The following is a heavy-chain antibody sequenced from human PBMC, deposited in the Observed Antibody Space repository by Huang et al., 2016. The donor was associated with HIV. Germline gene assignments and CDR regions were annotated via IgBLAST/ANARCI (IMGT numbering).Heavy chain of an antibody. D-gene: IGHD5-18*01. J-gene: IGHJ4*02. V-gene: IGHV3-30-3*01. CDR3: AREGPKGTTMV. CDR1: GFTFSSYA. CDR2: ISYDGSNK. Sequence: SGFTFSSYAMHWVRQAPGKGLEWVTIISYDGSNKYYADSVKGRFTISRDNSKNTLDLQMNSLRAEDTAVYYCAREGPKGTTMVWGQGTLVTVSS.